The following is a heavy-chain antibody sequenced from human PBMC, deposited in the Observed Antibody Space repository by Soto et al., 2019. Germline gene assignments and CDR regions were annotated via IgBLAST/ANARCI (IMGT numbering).Heavy chain of an antibody. Sequence: QVQLVQSGAEVKKPGSSVKVSCKASGGTFSSYTISWVRQATGQGLEWMGRIIPILGIANYAQKFQGRVTITADKSTSTAYMELSSLRSEDTAVYYCATYCSGGSCLDYWGQGTLVTVSS. J-gene: IGHJ4*02. CDR2: IIPILGIA. CDR3: ATYCSGGSCLDY. CDR1: GGTFSSYT. V-gene: IGHV1-69*02. D-gene: IGHD2-15*01.